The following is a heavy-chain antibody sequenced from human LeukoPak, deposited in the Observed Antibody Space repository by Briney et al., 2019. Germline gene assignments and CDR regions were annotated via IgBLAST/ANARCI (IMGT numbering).Heavy chain of an antibody. CDR3: TKDYDSSGYYYVMYYFDY. Sequence: GGSLRLSCAASGFTFSSYGMHWVRQAPGKGLEWVAFIRYDGSNKYYADSVKGRFTISRDNSKNTLYLQMNSLRAEETAVYYSTKDYDSSGYYYVMYYFDYWGQGTLVTVSS. CDR1: GFTFSSYG. CDR2: IRYDGSNK. V-gene: IGHV3-30*02. D-gene: IGHD3-22*01. J-gene: IGHJ4*02.